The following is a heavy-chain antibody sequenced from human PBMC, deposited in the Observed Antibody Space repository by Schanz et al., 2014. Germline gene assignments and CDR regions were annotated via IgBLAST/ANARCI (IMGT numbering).Heavy chain of an antibody. CDR1: GFTFSIYA. CDR2: ISSRSSHI. J-gene: IGHJ4*02. D-gene: IGHD3-22*01. CDR3: ARDASSSDYHLAH. Sequence: EVQLVESGGGLVQPGGSLRLSCSASGFTFSIYAMHWVRQAPGKGLEWVSSISSRSSHIYYADSVKGRFTISRDNAKNSLYLQMDSLRAEDTAVYYCARDASSSDYHLAHWGQGTLVTVSS. V-gene: IGHV3-21*01.